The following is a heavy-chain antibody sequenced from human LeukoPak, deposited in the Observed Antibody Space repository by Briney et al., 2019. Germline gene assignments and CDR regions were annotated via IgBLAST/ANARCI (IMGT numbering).Heavy chain of an antibody. CDR1: GGSISSSSYY. J-gene: IGHJ4*02. V-gene: IGHV4-39*01. CDR2: IYYSGST. D-gene: IGHD6-25*01. CDR3: ARLSRSGEYFDY. Sequence: SETLSLTCTVSGGSISSSSYYWGWIRQPPGKGLEWIGSIYYSGSTYYNPSLKSRVTISVDTSKNQFSLKLSSVTAADTAVYYCARLSRSGEYFDYWGQGTLVTVSS.